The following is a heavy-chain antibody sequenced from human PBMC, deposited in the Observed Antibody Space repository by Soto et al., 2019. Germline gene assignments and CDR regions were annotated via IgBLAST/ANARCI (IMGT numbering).Heavy chain of an antibody. CDR3: ARALAGWSPGVFDY. J-gene: IGHJ4*02. V-gene: IGHV4-30-2*01. Sequence: QLQLQESGSGLVKPSQTLSLTCAVSGGSISSGGYSWSWIRQPPGKGLEWIGNIDHSGSASYNPSLKSRVTISGDMLKNQFSLNLNSMTAADTAVYYCARALAGWSPGVFDYWGQGTLVTVSS. CDR1: GGSISSGGYS. D-gene: IGHD6-19*01. CDR2: IDHSGSA.